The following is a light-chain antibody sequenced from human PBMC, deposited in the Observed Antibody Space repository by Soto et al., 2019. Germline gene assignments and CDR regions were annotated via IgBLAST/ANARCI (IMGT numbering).Light chain of an antibody. CDR2: EVS. V-gene: IGLV2-14*01. J-gene: IGLJ1*01. Sequence: QSALTQPASVSGSPGQSITISCTGTSSDVGGYNYVSWYQQHPGKAPKLMIYEVSNRPSGVSNRFSGSKSLNTASLTISGLQAEDEADYYCSSYTSSSTPYVFGTGTKLTVL. CDR1: SSDVGGYNY. CDR3: SSYTSSSTPYV.